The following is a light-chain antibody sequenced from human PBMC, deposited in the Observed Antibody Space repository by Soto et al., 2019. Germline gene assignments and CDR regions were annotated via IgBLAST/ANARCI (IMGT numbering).Light chain of an antibody. J-gene: IGKJ1*01. Sequence: EMVLTQSPDTLSLSPGERATLSCRASQTVSSNFLAWYQQRPGQAPRLLIYGASSRAADIPDRFSGSGSGTDFTLTSSRLEPEDRAVYYCQQEGTAPETFGQGTKGEIK. CDR3: QQEGTAPET. CDR1: QTVSSNF. V-gene: IGKV3-20*01. CDR2: GAS.